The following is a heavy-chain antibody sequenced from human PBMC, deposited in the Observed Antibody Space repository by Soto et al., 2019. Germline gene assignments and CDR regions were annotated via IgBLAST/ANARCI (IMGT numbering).Heavy chain of an antibody. CDR3: ARGNGDYNYYYYYGMDV. J-gene: IGHJ6*02. V-gene: IGHV4-34*01. CDR1: GGSFSGYY. D-gene: IGHD4-17*01. CDR2: INHSGST. Sequence: SETLSLTCAVYGGSFSGYYWSWIRQPPGKGLEWIGEINHSGSTNYNPSLKSRVTISVDTSKNQFSLKLSSVTAADTAVYYCARGNGDYNYYYYYGMDVWGQGTTVTVSS.